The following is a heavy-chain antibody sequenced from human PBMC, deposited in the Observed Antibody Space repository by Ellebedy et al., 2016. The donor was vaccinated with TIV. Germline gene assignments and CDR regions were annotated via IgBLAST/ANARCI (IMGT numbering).Heavy chain of an antibody. J-gene: IGHJ4*02. CDR3: ARGMITFGEPSRDGY. D-gene: IGHD3-16*01. CDR1: GYTFSNYF. Sequence: SCKASGYTFSNYFVHWVRQAPGKGLEWVAVIWYDGSNKYYADSVKGRFTISRDNAKNSLYLQMNRLRAEDTAVYYCARGMITFGEPSRDGYWGQGTLVTVSS. CDR2: IWYDGSNK. V-gene: IGHV3-33*01.